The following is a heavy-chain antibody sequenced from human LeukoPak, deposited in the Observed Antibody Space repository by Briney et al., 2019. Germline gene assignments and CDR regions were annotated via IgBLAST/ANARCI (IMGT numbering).Heavy chain of an antibody. CDR3: ARDPDGDYDFDY. V-gene: IGHV3-48*01. CDR2: INSNGAVI. J-gene: IGHJ4*02. D-gene: IGHD4-17*01. CDR1: GFSFSDYG. Sequence: GGSLRLSCAASGFSFSDYGMNWVRRAPGKRLEWLSHINSNGAVISYADSVKGRFTISRDTAKSSLYLQMNSLKIEDTAIYFCARDPDGDYDFDYWGQGTLVTVSS.